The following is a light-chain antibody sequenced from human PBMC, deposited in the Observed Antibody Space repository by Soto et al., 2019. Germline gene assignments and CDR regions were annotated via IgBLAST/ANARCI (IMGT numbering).Light chain of an antibody. Sequence: EIVLTQSPGTLSLSPGERPTLSCRASQSVRSSYLAWYQQKPGQAPRLLIYGASTRATGIPDRSSGSGSGTDFTLTISRLEPEDFAVYYCQQYGSSPFTFGQGTKLDIK. V-gene: IGKV3-20*01. J-gene: IGKJ2*01. CDR3: QQYGSSPFT. CDR2: GAS. CDR1: QSVRSSY.